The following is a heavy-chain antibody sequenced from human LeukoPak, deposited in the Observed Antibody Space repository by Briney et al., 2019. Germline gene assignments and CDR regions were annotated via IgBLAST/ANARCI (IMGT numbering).Heavy chain of an antibody. Sequence: PGRSLRLSCAASGFTFSSYAMHWVRQAPGKGLEWVAVISYDGSNKYYADSVKGRFTISRDNSKNTLYLQMNSLRAEDTAVYYCAKDLDGQQWLVPHFDYWGQGTLVTVSS. D-gene: IGHD6-19*01. CDR3: AKDLDGQQWLVPHFDY. J-gene: IGHJ4*02. CDR1: GFTFSSYA. V-gene: IGHV3-30-3*01. CDR2: ISYDGSNK.